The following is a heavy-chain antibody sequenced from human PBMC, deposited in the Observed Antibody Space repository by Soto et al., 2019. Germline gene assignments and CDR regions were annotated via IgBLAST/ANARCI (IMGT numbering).Heavy chain of an antibody. Sequence: EVQLVESGGGLVQPGRSLRLSCAASGFTFDDYAMHWVRQAPGKGLEWAATIGQDGGEKYYVDSVKGRFTISRDNAKKSLDLQMNSLTVEDTAMYYCATDETFAYWGQGTLVTVSS. CDR3: ATDETFAY. V-gene: IGHV3-7*03. CDR1: GFTFDDYA. CDR2: IGQDGGEK. J-gene: IGHJ4*02.